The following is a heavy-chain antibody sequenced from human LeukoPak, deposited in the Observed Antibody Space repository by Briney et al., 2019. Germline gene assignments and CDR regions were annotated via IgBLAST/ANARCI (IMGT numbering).Heavy chain of an antibody. Sequence: GGSLRLSCAASGLTFSSYAMSWVRQAPGKGLEWVSAISGSGGSTYYADSVKGRFTISRDNSKNTLYLQMNSLRAEDTAVYYCAKSPPSYYYDSSGDAFDIWGQGTMVTVSS. V-gene: IGHV3-23*01. D-gene: IGHD3-22*01. J-gene: IGHJ3*02. CDR3: AKSPPSYYYDSSGDAFDI. CDR1: GLTFSSYA. CDR2: ISGSGGST.